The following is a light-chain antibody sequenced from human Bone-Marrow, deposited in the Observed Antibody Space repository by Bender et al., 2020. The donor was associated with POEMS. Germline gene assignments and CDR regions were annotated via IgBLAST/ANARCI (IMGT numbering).Light chain of an antibody. CDR1: KLGNTY. Sequence: SYDLTQPPSVSVSPGQTATITCSGEKLGNTYVCWYHQKPGQSPVLVIYQDSHRPSGISERFSGSNSANTATLTISGTQTMDEADYYCQAWDRSTYVIFGGGTKLTVL. V-gene: IGLV3-1*01. CDR2: QDS. J-gene: IGLJ2*01. CDR3: QAWDRSTYVI.